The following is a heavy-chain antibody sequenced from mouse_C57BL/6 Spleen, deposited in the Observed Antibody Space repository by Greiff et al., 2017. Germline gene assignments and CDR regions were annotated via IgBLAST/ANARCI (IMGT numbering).Heavy chain of an antibody. Sequence: QVQLQQSGPELVKPGASVKISCKASGYAFSSSWMNWVKQRPGKGLEWIGRIYPGDGDTNYNGKFQGKATLTADKSSSTAYMQLSSLTSEDSAVYFCARWIITTVVSYFDYWGQGTTLTVSS. D-gene: IGHD1-1*01. CDR3: ARWIITTVVSYFDY. CDR2: IYPGDGDT. V-gene: IGHV1-82*01. CDR1: GYAFSSSW. J-gene: IGHJ2*01.